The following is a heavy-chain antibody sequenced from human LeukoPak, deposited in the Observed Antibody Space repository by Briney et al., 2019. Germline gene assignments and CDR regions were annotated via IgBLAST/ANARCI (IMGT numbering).Heavy chain of an antibody. Sequence: PSETLSLTCTVSGGSISSYYWSWIRQPPGKGLEWIGSIYYSGSTYYNPSLKSRVTISVDTSKNQFSLKLSSVTAAGTAVYYCARLPDYYFDYWGQGTLVTVSS. D-gene: IGHD1-14*01. CDR1: GGSISSYY. J-gene: IGHJ4*02. CDR3: ARLPDYYFDY. CDR2: IYYSGST. V-gene: IGHV4-39*01.